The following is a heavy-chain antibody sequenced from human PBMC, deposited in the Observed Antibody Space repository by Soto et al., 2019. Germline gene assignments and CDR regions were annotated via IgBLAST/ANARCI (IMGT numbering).Heavy chain of an antibody. CDR2: ISYDGSNK. J-gene: IGHJ4*02. V-gene: IGHV3-30*18. CDR1: GFAFSSYG. CDR3: AKDPLEGIAAAGPDY. D-gene: IGHD6-13*01. Sequence: GGSLRLSYAAAGFAFSSYGMNWVRQAPGKGLEWVAVISYDGSNKYYADSVKGRFTSSRDNSKNTLYLQMNSLRAEDTAVYYCAKDPLEGIAAAGPDYWGQGTLVTVSS.